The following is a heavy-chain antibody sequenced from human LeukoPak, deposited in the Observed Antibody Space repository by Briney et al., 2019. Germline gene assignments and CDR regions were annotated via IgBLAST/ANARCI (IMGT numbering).Heavy chain of an antibody. CDR1: GYTFTGYY. Sequence: ASVKVSCKASGYTFTGYYLHWVRQAPGQGLEWMGWINPTSGGTNYAQKFQDRVTMTRDTSISTAYMELSRLRSDDTAVYYCARSPHILTGENFDYSGQGTLVTVSS. D-gene: IGHD3-9*01. CDR2: INPTSGGT. CDR3: ARSPHILTGENFDY. J-gene: IGHJ4*02. V-gene: IGHV1-2*02.